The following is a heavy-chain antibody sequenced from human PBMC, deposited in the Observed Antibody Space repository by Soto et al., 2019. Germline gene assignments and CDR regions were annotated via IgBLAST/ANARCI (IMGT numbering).Heavy chain of an antibody. CDR1: GFIVSSNY. Sequence: GGSLRLSCAASGFIVSSNYMSWVRQAPGKGLEWVSVIYSGGSTYYADSVRGRFTISRDNSKNTLYLQMNSLRVEDTAVYYCARDRGGSTWYDAFDIWGQGTMVTVSS. V-gene: IGHV3-66*01. J-gene: IGHJ3*02. D-gene: IGHD6-13*01. CDR2: IYSGGST. CDR3: ARDRGGSTWYDAFDI.